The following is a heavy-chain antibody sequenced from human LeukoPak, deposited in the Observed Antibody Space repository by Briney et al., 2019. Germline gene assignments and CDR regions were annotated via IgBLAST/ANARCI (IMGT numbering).Heavy chain of an antibody. D-gene: IGHD2-2*01. J-gene: IGHJ5*02. V-gene: IGHV4-31*03. CDR3: ASGGYCGGTSCYPNWFDP. CDR2: IYYSGST. Sequence: SQTLSLTCTVSGGSISSGGYYWSWIRQHPGKGLEWIGYIYYSGSTYYNPSLKSRVTISVDTSKSQFSLKLSSVTAADTAVYYCASGGYCGGTSCYPNWFDPWGQGTLVTVSS. CDR1: GGSISSGGYY.